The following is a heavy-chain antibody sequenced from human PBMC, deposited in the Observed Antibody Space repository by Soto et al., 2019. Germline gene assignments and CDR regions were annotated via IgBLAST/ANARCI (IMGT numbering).Heavy chain of an antibody. CDR2: VYHTGRT. CDR3: ARDFAYFDS. J-gene: IGHJ4*02. CDR1: GGSFKSGSYS. D-gene: IGHD3-3*01. Sequence: QVQLQESGPGLVKPSETLSLTCTVSGGSFKSGSYSWSWIRQPPGKGLEWIGYVYHTGRTSYNPSLKSRVSISMDTSQNQFSLNLDSVTAADTAVYFCARDFAYFDSWGQGTLVTVS. V-gene: IGHV4-61*01.